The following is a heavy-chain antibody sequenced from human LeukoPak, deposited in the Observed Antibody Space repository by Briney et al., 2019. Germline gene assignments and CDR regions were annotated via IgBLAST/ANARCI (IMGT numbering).Heavy chain of an antibody. V-gene: IGHV3-23*01. J-gene: IGHJ4*02. CDR3: ARSQPCGGDCYHYQDVFDY. D-gene: IGHD2-21*02. CDR2: ISGSGGST. CDR1: GFTFSSYA. Sequence: GGSLRLSCAASGFTFSSYAMSWVRQAPGKGLEWVSAISGSGGSTYYADSVKGRFTISRDNSKNTLYLQMNSLRAEDTAVYYCARSQPCGGDCYHYQDVFDYWGQGTLVTVSS.